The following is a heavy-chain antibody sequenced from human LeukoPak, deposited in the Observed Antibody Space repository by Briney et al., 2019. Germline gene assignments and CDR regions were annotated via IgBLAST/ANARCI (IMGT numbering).Heavy chain of an antibody. CDR1: GGTFSSYA. Sequence: SVKVSCKASGGTFSSYAISWVRQAPGQGLEWMGGIIPIFGTANYAQKFQGRVTITADESTSTAYMELSSLRSEDTAVDYCAREGGYGSPSAFDIWGQGTMVTVSS. V-gene: IGHV1-69*13. CDR2: IIPIFGTA. D-gene: IGHD5-12*01. J-gene: IGHJ3*02. CDR3: AREGGYGSPSAFDI.